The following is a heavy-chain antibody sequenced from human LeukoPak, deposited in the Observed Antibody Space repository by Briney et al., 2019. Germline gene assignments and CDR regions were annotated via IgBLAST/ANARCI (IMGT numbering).Heavy chain of an antibody. CDR1: GFTFSSYA. V-gene: IGHV3-23*01. CDR2: MSGNGGTT. J-gene: IGHJ3*02. Sequence: GGSLRLSCAASGFTFSSYAMSWVRQAPGKGPEWVSAMSGNGGTTYYADSVKGRFTISRDNSKNTLYLQMNSLRADDTAVYYCTKVRPPLMVRGQYDAFDIWGQGTMVTISS. D-gene: IGHD3-10*01. CDR3: TKVRPPLMVRGQYDAFDI.